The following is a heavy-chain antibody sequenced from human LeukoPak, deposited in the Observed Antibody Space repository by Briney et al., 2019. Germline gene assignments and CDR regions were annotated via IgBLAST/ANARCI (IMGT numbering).Heavy chain of an antibody. V-gene: IGHV4-30-4*08. Sequence: SETLSLTCTVSGGSISSSSYYWGWIRQPPGKGLEWIGYIYYSGSTYYNPSLKSRVTISVDTSKNQFSLKLSSVTAADTAVYYCARGVGDYWGQGTLVTVSS. CDR3: ARGVGDY. J-gene: IGHJ4*02. CDR2: IYYSGST. D-gene: IGHD2-15*01. CDR1: GGSISSSSYY.